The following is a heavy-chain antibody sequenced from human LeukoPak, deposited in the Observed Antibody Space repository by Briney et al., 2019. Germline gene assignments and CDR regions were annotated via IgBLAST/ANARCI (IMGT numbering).Heavy chain of an antibody. J-gene: IGHJ4*02. D-gene: IGHD3-10*01. CDR3: AKESGYYGSGSYYSAGFFDY. Sequence: GGSLRLSYAASGFTFSSYAISWVRQAPGKGQEWVSAISGSGGSTYYADSVKGRFTISRDNSKNTLYLQMNSLRAEDTAVYYCAKESGYYGSGSYYSAGFFDYWGQGTLVTVSS. CDR2: ISGSGGST. V-gene: IGHV3-23*01. CDR1: GFTFSSYA.